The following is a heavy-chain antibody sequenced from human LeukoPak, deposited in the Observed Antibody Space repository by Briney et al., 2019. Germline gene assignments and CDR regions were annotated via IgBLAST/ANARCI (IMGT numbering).Heavy chain of an antibody. CDR3: ARHPFSTSSIDY. CDR2: MYSSGTI. D-gene: IGHD6-6*01. Sequence: SETLSLTCTVSGGSISSYYWSWIRQPAGKGLEWIGRMYSSGTIKYNPSLKSRVTMSVDTSKNQFSLKLNSVTATDTAVYYCARHPFSTSSIDYWGQGTLVTVSS. CDR1: GGSISSYY. V-gene: IGHV4-4*07. J-gene: IGHJ4*02.